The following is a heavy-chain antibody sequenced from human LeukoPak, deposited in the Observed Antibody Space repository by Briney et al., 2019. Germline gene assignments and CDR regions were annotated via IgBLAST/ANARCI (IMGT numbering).Heavy chain of an antibody. Sequence: GGSLRLSCAASGFTFSSYAMHWVRQAPGKGLEWVAVISYDGSNKYYADSVKGRFTISRGNSKNTLYLQMNSLRAEDTAVYYCARDLPLFDPWGQGTLVTVSS. V-gene: IGHV3-30-3*01. CDR3: ARDLPLFDP. CDR1: GFTFSSYA. CDR2: ISYDGSNK. J-gene: IGHJ5*02.